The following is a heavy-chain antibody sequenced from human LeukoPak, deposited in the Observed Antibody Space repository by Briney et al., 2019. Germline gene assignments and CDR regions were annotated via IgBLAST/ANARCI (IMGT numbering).Heavy chain of an antibody. CDR1: GYTVTGYY. CDR2: LNPNSGVT. CDR3: ATAPGSYYHFDR. Sequence: ASVKVSLKSSGYTVTGYYIRWVRQPPGQGLEWMGGLNPNSGVTNYPQKFQGRVTMTRHTSINTAYQDLSTRRSDDTAVYYCATAPGSYYHFDRWGQGTLVTVSS. J-gene: IGHJ4*02. V-gene: IGHV1-2*02. D-gene: IGHD1-26*01.